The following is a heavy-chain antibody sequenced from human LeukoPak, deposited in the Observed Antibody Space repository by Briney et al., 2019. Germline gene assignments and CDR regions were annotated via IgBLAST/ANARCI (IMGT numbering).Heavy chain of an antibody. V-gene: IGHV3-33*01. CDR3: ARDFCSGGSCYPDAFDI. CDR2: IWYDGTNT. D-gene: IGHD2-15*01. Sequence: GGSLRPSCAASGFTFSSYGMHWVRQAPGKGLEWVAVIWYDGTNTHYADSVKGRFTISRDNSKNTLYLQMNSLRAEDTAVYYCARDFCSGGSCYPDAFDIWGQGTMVTVSS. J-gene: IGHJ3*02. CDR1: GFTFSSYG.